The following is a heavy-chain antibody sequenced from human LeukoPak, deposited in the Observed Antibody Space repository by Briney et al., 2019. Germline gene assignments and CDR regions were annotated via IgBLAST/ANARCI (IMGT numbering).Heavy chain of an antibody. CDR3: GTARGYSYAFDP. V-gene: IGHV4-39*01. D-gene: IGHD5-12*01. CDR2: IPYSGTT. CDR1: SGPIISSTNYY. J-gene: IGHJ5*02. Sequence: PSETLSLTRTVSSGPIISSTNYYWGWIRQPPGKGLEWIGSIPYSGTTYYNPSLKSRITISVDTSKNQFSLILSSVTAADTAVYYCGTARGYSYAFDPWGQGTLVTVSS.